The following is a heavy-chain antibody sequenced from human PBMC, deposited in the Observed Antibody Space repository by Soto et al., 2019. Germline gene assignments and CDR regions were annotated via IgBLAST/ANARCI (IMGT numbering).Heavy chain of an antibody. J-gene: IGHJ6*02. V-gene: IGHV3-74*01. CDR1: GFAFSTYW. CDR3: ARGAKNIYAMDV. Sequence: EVQLVESGGGLVQPGGSLRLSCAASGFAFSTYWMHWVRQAPGKGLLWVSRIKFDGSSTYYADSVKGRFTISREDAKKTLFLQMNGLRVDDTAVYYCARGAKNIYAMDVWGQGTTVTVSS. CDR2: IKFDGSST.